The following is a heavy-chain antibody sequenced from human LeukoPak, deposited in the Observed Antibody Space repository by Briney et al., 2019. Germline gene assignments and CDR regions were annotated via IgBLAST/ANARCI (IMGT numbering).Heavy chain of an antibody. J-gene: IGHJ4*02. CDR2: ISSTSSYT. CDR1: GFNFSTYG. Sequence: RPGGSLRLSCAGSGFNFSTYGMNWIRQAPGKGLEWISYISSTSSYTDYADSVKGRFTISRDNAQNALFLQMNSLRVEDTAVYYCAAGTAADYWGQGTRVAVSS. CDR3: AAGTAADY. D-gene: IGHD6-13*01. V-gene: IGHV3-21*05.